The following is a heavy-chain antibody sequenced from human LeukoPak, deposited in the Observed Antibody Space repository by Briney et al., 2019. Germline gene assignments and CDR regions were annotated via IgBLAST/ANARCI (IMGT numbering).Heavy chain of an antibody. Sequence: GGSLRLSCAASGFTVSDNYMSWVRQAPGKGLEWVAFIWYDGSNKYYADSVKGRFTISRDNSKNTLYLQMNSLRAEDTAVYYCARARTTRGFDYWGQGTLVTVSS. CDR2: IWYDGSNK. CDR1: GFTVSDNY. V-gene: IGHV3-33*08. D-gene: IGHD4-17*01. J-gene: IGHJ4*02. CDR3: ARARTTRGFDY.